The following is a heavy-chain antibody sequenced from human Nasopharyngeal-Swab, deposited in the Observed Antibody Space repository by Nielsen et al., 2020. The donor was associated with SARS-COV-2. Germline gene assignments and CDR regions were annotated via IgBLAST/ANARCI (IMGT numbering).Heavy chain of an antibody. V-gene: IGHV1-69*19. J-gene: IGHJ3*02. CDR3: ARESLPSYYDDSRGYAGYAFDI. CDR1: GDTLNNNA. Sequence: SVIDYCKASGDTLNNNAISWVRQAPGQGLEWMGGIIPIYGTTNRAQKFQGRLTITADDTTNTAYMELSSLRSEDTAVYYCARESLPSYYDDSRGYAGYAFDIWGQGTMVTVSS. CDR2: IIPIYGTT. D-gene: IGHD3-22*01.